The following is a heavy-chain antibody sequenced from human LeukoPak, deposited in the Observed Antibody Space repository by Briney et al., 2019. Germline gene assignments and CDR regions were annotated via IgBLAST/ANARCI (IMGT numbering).Heavy chain of an antibody. CDR1: GFTFSSYA. V-gene: IGHV3-23*01. D-gene: IGHD6-6*01. CDR2: ISGSGGST. J-gene: IGHJ4*02. CDR3: ARSLNGLAQLVRPATFDY. Sequence: GGSLRLSCAASGFTFSSYAMSWVRQAPGKGLEWVSAISGSGGSTYYADSVKGRFTISRDNSKNTLYLQMNSLRAEDTAVYYCARSLNGLAQLVRPATFDYWGQGTLVTVSS.